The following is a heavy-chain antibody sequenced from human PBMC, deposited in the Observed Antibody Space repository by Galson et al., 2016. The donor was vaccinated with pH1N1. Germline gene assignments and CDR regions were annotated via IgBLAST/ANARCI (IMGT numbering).Heavy chain of an antibody. J-gene: IGHJ3*02. CDR3: ARDRGFLSVTTSAFHM. V-gene: IGHV3-7*03. CDR1: GFTFSRYW. D-gene: IGHD4-17*01. CDR2: IKQDGSEK. Sequence: SLRLSCAASGFTFSRYWMSWVRQAPGKGLEWAANIKQDGSEKNYVDSVKGRFTVSRDNAKNSLYLQMNSLRGGDTAVYYCARDRGFLSVTTSAFHMWGQGTMVTVSS.